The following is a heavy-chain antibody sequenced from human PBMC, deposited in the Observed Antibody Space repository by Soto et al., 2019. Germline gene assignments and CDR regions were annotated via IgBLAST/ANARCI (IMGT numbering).Heavy chain of an antibody. CDR2: ILYDGSDK. CDR3: ARELFAPGGNWLDP. J-gene: IGHJ5*02. Sequence: QVQLVESGGSVVQPGRSLRLSCAASGFTFSSYGMHWVRQAPGKGLEWVTGILYDGSDKYYADSVKGRFTISRENSKNTLYLQMNSLRTEDSAVYYCARELFAPGGNWLDPWGQGTLVVVSS. CDR1: GFTFSSYG. D-gene: IGHD3-3*01. V-gene: IGHV3-30*03.